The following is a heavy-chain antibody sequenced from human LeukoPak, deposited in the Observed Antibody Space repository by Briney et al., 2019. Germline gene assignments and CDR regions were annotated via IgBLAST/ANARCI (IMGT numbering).Heavy chain of an antibody. CDR2: ISYDGSNK. CDR3: ARGEIVVVWNWFDP. D-gene: IGHD3-22*01. J-gene: IGHJ5*02. Sequence: PGGSLRLSCAASGFTFSSYAMRWVRQAPGKGLEWVAVISYDGSNKYYADSVKGRFTISRDNSKNTLYLQMNSLRAEDTAVYYCARGEIVVVWNWFDPWGQGTLVTVSS. V-gene: IGHV3-30-3*01. CDR1: GFTFSSYA.